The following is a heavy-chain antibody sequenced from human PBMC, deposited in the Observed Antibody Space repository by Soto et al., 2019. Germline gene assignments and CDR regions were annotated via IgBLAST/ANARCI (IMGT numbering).Heavy chain of an antibody. CDR2: ISAYNGNT. V-gene: IGHV1-18*01. Sequence: QVQLVQSGAEVKKPGASVKVSCKASGYTFTSYGIRWVRQAPGQGLEWMGWISAYNGNTKYAQKLQGRVNMTTDTAASTADMELRRLRSDDTAVSYCARDLGAFDIWGQGTMVTVSS. CDR3: ARDLGAFDI. CDR1: GYTFTSYG. J-gene: IGHJ3*02.